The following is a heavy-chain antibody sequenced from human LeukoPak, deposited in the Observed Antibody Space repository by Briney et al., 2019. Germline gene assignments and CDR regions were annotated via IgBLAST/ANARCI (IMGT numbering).Heavy chain of an antibody. CDR1: GGSISSSSYY. CDR3: ARQTFITGIDY. J-gene: IGHJ4*02. V-gene: IGHV4-39*01. Sequence: SETLSLTCTVSGGSISSSSYYWGWIRQPPGKGLEWIGSIYYSGSTYYNPSLKSRVTISVDTSKNQFSLKLSSVTAADTAVYYYARQTFITGIDYWGPGTLVTVSS. D-gene: IGHD3-22*01. CDR2: IYYSGST.